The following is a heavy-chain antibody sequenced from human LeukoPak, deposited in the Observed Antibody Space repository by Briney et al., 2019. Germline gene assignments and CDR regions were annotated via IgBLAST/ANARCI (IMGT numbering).Heavy chain of an antibody. CDR1: GFTFSNYG. D-gene: IGHD3-22*01. CDR2: ISYDGTNK. CDR3: AKDQFDYYDSSGYYYPSPSFDY. Sequence: GGSLRLSCAASGFTFSNYGMHWVRQAPGKGLEWVAVISYDGTNKYYPDSVKGRFTISRDNSKNTLYLQTNSLRAEDTAVYYCAKDQFDYYDSSGYYYPSPSFDYWGQGTLVTVSS. J-gene: IGHJ4*02. V-gene: IGHV3-30*18.